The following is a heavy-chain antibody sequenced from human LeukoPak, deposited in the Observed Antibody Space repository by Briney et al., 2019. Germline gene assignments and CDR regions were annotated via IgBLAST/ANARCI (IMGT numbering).Heavy chain of an antibody. CDR1: GFTFSSYE. D-gene: IGHD2-2*01. CDR2: ISSSPSYL. V-gene: IGHV3-21*01. Sequence: GGSLRLSCAASGFTFSSYEMNWVRQAPGKGLEWVSSISSSPSYLHYADSVKGRFTISRDNAKNSLYLQMNSLRAEDTAVYYCARGYCSSTSCYANYYYYYMDVWGKGTTVTISS. CDR3: ARGYCSSTSCYANYYYYYMDV. J-gene: IGHJ6*03.